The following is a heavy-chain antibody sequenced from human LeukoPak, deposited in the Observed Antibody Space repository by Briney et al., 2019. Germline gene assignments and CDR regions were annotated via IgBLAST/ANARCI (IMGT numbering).Heavy chain of an antibody. CDR3: ARDRTYYDFWSGKLRNAFDI. CDR1: GGSISSYY. CDR2: IYYSGST. Sequence: PSETLSLTCTVSGGSISSYYWSWIRQPPGKGLEWIGYIYYSGSTNYNPSLKSRVTISVDTSKNQFSLKLSSVTAADTGVYYCARDRTYYDFWSGKLRNAFDIWGQGTMVTVSS. D-gene: IGHD3-3*01. V-gene: IGHV4-59*01. J-gene: IGHJ3*02.